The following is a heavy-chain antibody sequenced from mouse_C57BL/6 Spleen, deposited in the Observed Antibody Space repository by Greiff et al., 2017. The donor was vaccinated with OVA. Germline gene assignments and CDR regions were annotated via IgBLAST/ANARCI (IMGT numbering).Heavy chain of an antibody. D-gene: IGHD3-2*02. CDR1: GYAFSSSW. Sequence: QVQLQQSGPELVKPGASVKISCKASGYAFSSSWMNWVKQRPGKGLEWIGRIYPGDGDTNYNGKFKGKATLTADKSSSTAYMQLSSLTSEDSAVYFCARLGDSSGYVPFAYWVQGTLVTVSA. CDR3: ARLGDSSGYVPFAY. J-gene: IGHJ3*01. V-gene: IGHV1-82*01. CDR2: IYPGDGDT.